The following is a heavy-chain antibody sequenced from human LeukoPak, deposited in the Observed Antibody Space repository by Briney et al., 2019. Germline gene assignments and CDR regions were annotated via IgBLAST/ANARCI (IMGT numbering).Heavy chain of an antibody. J-gene: IGHJ3*02. CDR2: ISSSGSTI. Sequence: PGGSLRLSCAASGFTFSSYEMYWVRQAPGKGLEWVSYISSSGSTIYYADSVKGRFTISRDNAKNSLYLQMNSLRAEDTAVYYCARRSVAFDIWGQGTMVTVSS. V-gene: IGHV3-48*03. CDR1: GFTFSSYE. CDR3: ARRSVAFDI.